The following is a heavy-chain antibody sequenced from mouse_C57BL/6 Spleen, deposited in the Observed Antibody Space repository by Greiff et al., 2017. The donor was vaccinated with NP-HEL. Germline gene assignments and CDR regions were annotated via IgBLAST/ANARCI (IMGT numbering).Heavy chain of an antibody. V-gene: IGHV1-69*01. CDR2: IDPSDSYT. D-gene: IGHD1-1*01. Sequence: QVQLQQPGAELVMPGASVKLSCKASGYTFTSYWMHWVKQRPGQGLEWIGEIDPSDSYTNYNQKFKGKSTLTVDKSSSTAYMQLSSLTSEDSAVYYCARTYYGSSYVSFAYWGQGTLVTVSA. CDR1: GYTFTSYW. CDR3: ARTYYGSSYVSFAY. J-gene: IGHJ3*01.